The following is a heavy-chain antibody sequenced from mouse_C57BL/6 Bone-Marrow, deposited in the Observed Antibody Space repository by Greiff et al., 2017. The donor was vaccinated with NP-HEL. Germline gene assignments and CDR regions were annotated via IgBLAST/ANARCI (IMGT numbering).Heavy chain of an antibody. CDR2: IYPGDGDT. Sequence: QVHVKQSGAELVKPGASVKISCKASGYAFSSYWMNWVKQRPGKGLEWIGQIYPGDGDTNYNGKFKGKATLTADKSSSTAYMQLSSLTSEDSAVYFCARRTSMDYWGQGTSVTVSS. CDR1: GYAFSSYW. J-gene: IGHJ4*01. CDR3: ARRTSMDY. V-gene: IGHV1-80*01.